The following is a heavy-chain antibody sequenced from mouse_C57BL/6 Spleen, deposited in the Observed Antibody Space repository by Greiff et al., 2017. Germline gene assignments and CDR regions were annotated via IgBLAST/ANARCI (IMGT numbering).Heavy chain of an antibody. CDR3: ARERPDYYGSSYD. CDR2: INPSTGGT. CDR1: GYSFTGYY. J-gene: IGHJ2*01. Sequence: EVKLQESGPELVKPGASVKISCKASGYSFTGYYMNWVKQSPEKSLEWIGEINPSTGGTTYNQKFKAKATLTVDKSSSTAYMQLKSLTSEDSAVYYCARERPDYYGSSYDWGQGTTLTVSS. V-gene: IGHV1-42*01. D-gene: IGHD1-1*01.